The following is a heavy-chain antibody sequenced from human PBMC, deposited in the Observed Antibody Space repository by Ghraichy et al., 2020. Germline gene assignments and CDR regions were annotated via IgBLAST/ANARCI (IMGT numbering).Heavy chain of an antibody. CDR1: GGSISSGSYY. V-gene: IGHV4-61*02. J-gene: IGHJ4*02. CDR3: ARDGGFGETGY. CDR2: IYTSGST. D-gene: IGHD3-10*01. Sequence: TLSLTCTVSGGSISSGSYYWSWIRQPAGKGLEWIGRIYTSGSTNYNPSLKSRVTISVDTSKNQFSLKLSSVTAADTAVDYCARDGGFGETGYWGQGTLVTVSS.